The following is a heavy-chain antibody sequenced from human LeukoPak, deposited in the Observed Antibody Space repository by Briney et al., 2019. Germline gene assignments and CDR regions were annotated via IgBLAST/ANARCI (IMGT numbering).Heavy chain of an antibody. CDR1: GFTFSSYW. J-gene: IGHJ4*02. CDR3: ARPRLRDSGYYAY. D-gene: IGHD3-22*01. V-gene: IGHV3-74*01. Sequence: GGSLRLSCVASGFTFSSYWMHWVRHDPRKGLVWVSRINGDGRNINYADSVRGRVTISRDNSKNTLYLQMNSLRAEDTAVYYCARPRLRDSGYYAYWGQGTLVTVSS. CDR2: INGDGRNI.